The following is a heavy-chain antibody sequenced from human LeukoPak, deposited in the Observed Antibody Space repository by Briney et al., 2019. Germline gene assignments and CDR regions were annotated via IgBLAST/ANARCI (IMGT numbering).Heavy chain of an antibody. CDR2: INPSGGST. Sequence: ASVKVSCKASGYTFTSYYMHWVRQAPGQGLEWMGIINPSGGSTSYAQKFQGRVTMTRDTSTSTVYMELSSLRSEDTAVYYCARDTSTYYDFWSGYYRGTGKKFDPWGQGTLVTVSS. CDR3: ARDTSTYYDFWSGYYRGTGKKFDP. J-gene: IGHJ5*02. V-gene: IGHV1-46*01. D-gene: IGHD3-3*01. CDR1: GYTFTSYY.